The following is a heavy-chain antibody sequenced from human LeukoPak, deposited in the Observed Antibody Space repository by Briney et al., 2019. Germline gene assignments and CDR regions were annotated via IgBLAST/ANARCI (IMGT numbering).Heavy chain of an antibody. J-gene: IGHJ6*02. Sequence: SETLSLTCTVSGGSTSTTGYYWAWIRQPPGKGLEWIGEINHSGSTNYNPSLKSRVTISVDTSKNQFSLKLSSVTAADTAVYYCARGIRSGGWFYYYYGMGVWGQGTTVTVSS. CDR2: INHSGST. CDR1: GGSTSTTGYY. D-gene: IGHD6-19*01. V-gene: IGHV4-39*07. CDR3: ARGIRSGGWFYYYYGMGV.